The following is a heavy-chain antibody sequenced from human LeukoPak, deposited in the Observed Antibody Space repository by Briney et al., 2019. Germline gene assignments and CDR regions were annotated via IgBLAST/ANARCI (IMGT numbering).Heavy chain of an antibody. V-gene: IGHV3-30*04. CDR3: ARDSYDYGDYGNSFDY. D-gene: IGHD4-17*01. J-gene: IGHJ4*02. Sequence: QPGGSLRLSCAASGFTFTNYAIHWVRHAPGKGLEWVAVISYDGDYQYYADSVKGRLTISRDNSKNTLYLQMNSLRPEDTAVYYCARDSYDYGDYGNSFDYWGQGTLVTVSS. CDR2: ISYDGDYQ. CDR1: GFTFTNYA.